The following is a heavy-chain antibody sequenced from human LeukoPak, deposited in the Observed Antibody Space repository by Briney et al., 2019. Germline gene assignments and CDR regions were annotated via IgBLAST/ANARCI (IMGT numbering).Heavy chain of an antibody. Sequence: SQTLSLTCTVSGGSISSGDYYWSWIRQPPGKGLEWIVYIYYSGSTYYNPSLKSRVTISVDTSKNQFSLKLSSVTAADTAVYYCARAQGYCSSTSCFNWFDPWGQGTLVTVSS. D-gene: IGHD2-2*01. CDR2: IYYSGST. CDR3: ARAQGYCSSTSCFNWFDP. CDR1: GGSISSGDYY. J-gene: IGHJ5*02. V-gene: IGHV4-30-4*01.